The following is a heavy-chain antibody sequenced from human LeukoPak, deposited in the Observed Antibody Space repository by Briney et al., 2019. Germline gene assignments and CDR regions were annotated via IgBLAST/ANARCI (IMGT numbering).Heavy chain of an antibody. Sequence: KPSETLSLTCAVYGGSFSGYYWSWIRQPPGKGLEWIGEINHSGSTNYNPSLKSRVTISVDTSKNQFSLKLSSVTAADTAVYYCARTLGDYGSGSYYYWGQGTLVTVSS. CDR1: GGSFSGYY. CDR3: ARTLGDYGSGSYYY. D-gene: IGHD3-10*01. V-gene: IGHV4-34*01. J-gene: IGHJ4*02. CDR2: INHSGST.